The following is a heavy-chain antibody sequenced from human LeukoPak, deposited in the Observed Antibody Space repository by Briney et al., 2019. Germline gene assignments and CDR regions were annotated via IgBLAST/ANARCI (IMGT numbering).Heavy chain of an antibody. D-gene: IGHD6-13*01. V-gene: IGHV4-34*01. Sequence: KTSETLSLTCAVYGGSFSGYYWSWIRQPPGKGLEWIGEINHSGSTNYNPSLKSRVTISVDTSKNQFSLKLSSVTAADTAVYYCARVIAAAGPIDYWGQGTLVTVSS. CDR1: GGSFSGYY. CDR2: INHSGST. CDR3: ARVIAAAGPIDY. J-gene: IGHJ4*02.